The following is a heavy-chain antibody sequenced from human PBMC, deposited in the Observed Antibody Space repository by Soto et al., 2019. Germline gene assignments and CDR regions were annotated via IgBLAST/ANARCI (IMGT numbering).Heavy chain of an antibody. CDR3: ARGKGVRGIIAVYYYYGMDV. CDR1: GGSFSGYY. Sequence: TLSLTCAVYGGSFSGYYGSWIRQPPGKGLEWIGEINHSGSTNYNPSLKSRVTISVDTSKNQFALKLSPLTAADTAVYYCARGKGVRGIIAVYYYYGMDVWGQGTTVTVSS. D-gene: IGHD3-10*01. J-gene: IGHJ6*02. CDR2: INHSGST. V-gene: IGHV4-34*01.